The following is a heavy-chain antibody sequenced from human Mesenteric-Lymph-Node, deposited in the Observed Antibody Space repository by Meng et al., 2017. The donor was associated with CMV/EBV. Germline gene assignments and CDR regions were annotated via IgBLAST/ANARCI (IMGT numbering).Heavy chain of an antibody. Sequence: SLKISCAASGFTFDDYAMHWVRQVPGKGLEWVSGLSWNGGNMLYADSLKGRFAISRDNAKNSLYLQMNSLRAEDTAVYYCAKNLNYDFWNGPDMDVWGQGTTVTVSS. J-gene: IGHJ6*02. CDR3: AKNLNYDFWNGPDMDV. D-gene: IGHD3-3*01. V-gene: IGHV3-9*01. CDR1: GFTFDDYA. CDR2: LSWNGGNM.